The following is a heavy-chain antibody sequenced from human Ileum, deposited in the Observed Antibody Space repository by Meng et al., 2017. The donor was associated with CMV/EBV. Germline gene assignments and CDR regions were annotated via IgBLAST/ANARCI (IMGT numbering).Heavy chain of an antibody. CDR3: AKDRDGGYNFGNGYFDY. CDR1: GFTFNGYS. V-gene: IGHV3-21*04. CDR2: INGGGGYI. J-gene: IGHJ4*02. Sequence: GESLKISCAASGFTFNGYSMNWVRQAPGRGLEWVSSINGGGGYIFYADSVKGRFTISRDNAKNSLYLQLSALRAEDTAVYYCAKDRDGGYNFGNGYFDYWGQGELVTVSS. D-gene: IGHD5-18*01.